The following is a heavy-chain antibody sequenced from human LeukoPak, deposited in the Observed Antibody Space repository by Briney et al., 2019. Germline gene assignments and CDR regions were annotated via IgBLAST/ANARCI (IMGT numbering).Heavy chain of an antibody. J-gene: IGHJ4*02. V-gene: IGHV3-23*01. CDR3: AKELGGIFGVVGGFDY. CDR1: GFTFSIYA. Sequence: PGGSLRLSCAASGFTFSIYAMSWVRQAPGKGLEWVAAVSGSASDTNYADSMKGRFTISRDNSKNTLYLQMNSLRAGDTAVYYCAKELGGIFGVVGGFDYWGQGTLVTVSS. CDR2: VSGSASDT. D-gene: IGHD3-3*01.